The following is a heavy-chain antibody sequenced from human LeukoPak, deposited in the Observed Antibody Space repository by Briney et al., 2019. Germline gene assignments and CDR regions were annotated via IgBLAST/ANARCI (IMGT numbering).Heavy chain of an antibody. Sequence: GGSLRLSCAASGFTFSTYWMSWVRQAPGKGLEWVANIKQDGSEKYYADSVKGRFTISRDNTKNTLYLQMNSLRDEDTAVYYCTRGRAYNYGYFDYWGQGTLVTVSS. CDR1: GFTFSTYW. D-gene: IGHD5-18*01. J-gene: IGHJ4*02. CDR3: TRGRAYNYGYFDY. CDR2: IKQDGSEK. V-gene: IGHV3-7*01.